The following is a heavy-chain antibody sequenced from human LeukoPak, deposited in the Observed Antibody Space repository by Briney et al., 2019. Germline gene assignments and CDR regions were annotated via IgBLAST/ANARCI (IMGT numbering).Heavy chain of an antibody. CDR1: GDAFTSYD. CDR3: ARGGIRPVAAAANDY. CDR2: MNPNSGNT. Sequence: ASLKVSCKASGDAFTSYDISSVRRATGQGLEWMVWMNPNSGNTGYAQKFQGRVTMTRNTSISTAYMELSSLRSEDTAVYYCARGGIRPVAAAANDYWGQGTLVTVSS. V-gene: IGHV1-8*01. D-gene: IGHD6-13*01. J-gene: IGHJ4*02.